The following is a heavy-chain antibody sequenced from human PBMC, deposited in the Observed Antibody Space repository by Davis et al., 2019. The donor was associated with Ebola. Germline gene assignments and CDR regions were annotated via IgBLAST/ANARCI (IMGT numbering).Heavy chain of an antibody. J-gene: IGHJ4*02. CDR2: ISYDGSNK. V-gene: IGHV3-30*18. CDR3: AKSRIAAAVLQHFDY. CDR1: GFTFSSYA. D-gene: IGHD6-13*01. Sequence: PGGSLRLSCAASGFTFSSYAMSWVRQAPGKGLEWVAVISYDGSNKYYADSVKGRFTISRDNSKNTLYLQMNSLRVEDTAVYYCAKSRIAAAVLQHFDYWGQGTLVTVSS.